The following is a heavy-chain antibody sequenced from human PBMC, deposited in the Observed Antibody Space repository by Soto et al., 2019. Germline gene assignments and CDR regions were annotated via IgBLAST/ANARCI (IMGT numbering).Heavy chain of an antibody. D-gene: IGHD3-3*01. CDR3: ATSVPTYYDFWSGYLDY. CDR1: GGSISSSSYY. Sequence: PSETLSLTCTVSGGSISSSSYYWGWIRQPPGKGLEWIGSIYYSGSTYYNPSLKSRVTISVDTSKNQFSLKLSSVTAADTAVYYCATSVPTYYDFWSGYLDYWGQGTLVTSPQ. CDR2: IYYSGST. V-gene: IGHV4-39*01. J-gene: IGHJ4*02.